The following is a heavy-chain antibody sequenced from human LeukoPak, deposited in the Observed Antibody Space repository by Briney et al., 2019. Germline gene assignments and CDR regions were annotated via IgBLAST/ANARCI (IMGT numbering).Heavy chain of an antibody. CDR3: ARGYSGSYSFNY. CDR1: GGSISSGDYY. V-gene: IGHV4-30-4*01. D-gene: IGHD1-26*01. Sequence: SETLSLTCTVSGGSISSGDYYWSWTRQPPGKGLEWIGYIYYSGSTYYNPSLKSRVTISVDTSKNQFSLKLSSVTAADTAVYYCARGYSGSYSFNYWGQGTLVTVSS. J-gene: IGHJ4*02. CDR2: IYYSGST.